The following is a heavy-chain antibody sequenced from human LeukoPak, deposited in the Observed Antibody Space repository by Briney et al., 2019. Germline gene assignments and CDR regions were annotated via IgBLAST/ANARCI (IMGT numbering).Heavy chain of an antibody. J-gene: IGHJ4*02. Sequence: ASVKVSCKASGYTFTSYGISWVRQAPGQGLAWMGWVSAYNGNTNYAQKLQGRVTMTTDTSTSTAYMELRSLRSDDTAVYYCARNQIGTIFGVFGNGANYYFDYWGQGTLVTVSS. CDR1: GYTFTSYG. CDR2: VSAYNGNT. D-gene: IGHD3-3*01. CDR3: ARNQIGTIFGVFGNGANYYFDY. V-gene: IGHV1-18*01.